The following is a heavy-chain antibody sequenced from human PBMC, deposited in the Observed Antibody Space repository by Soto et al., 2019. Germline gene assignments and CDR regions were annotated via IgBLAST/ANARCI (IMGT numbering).Heavy chain of an antibody. V-gene: IGHV3-30*03. CDR3: AMEQWLVGGGY. CDR1: GFTFSSYG. D-gene: IGHD6-19*01. J-gene: IGHJ4*02. CDR2: ISYDGSNK. Sequence: QVQLVESGGGVVQPGRSLRLSCAASGFTFSSYGMHWVRQAPGKGLEWVAVISYDGSNKYYADSVKGRFTISRDNSKNTLYLQMNSLRAEDTAVYHCAMEQWLVGGGYWGQGTLVTVSS.